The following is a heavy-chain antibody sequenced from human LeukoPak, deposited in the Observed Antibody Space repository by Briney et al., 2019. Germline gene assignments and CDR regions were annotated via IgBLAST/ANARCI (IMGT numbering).Heavy chain of an antibody. CDR1: GYTFTSYG. J-gene: IGHJ4*02. CDR3: ARDSYYYDSSGYYSPGDY. Sequence: ASVKVSCKASGYTFTSYGISWVRQAPGQGLEWMGWISAYNGNTNYAQELQGRVTMTTDTSTSTAYMELRSLRSDDTAVYYCARDSYYYDSSGYYSPGDYWGQGTLVTVSS. V-gene: IGHV1-18*01. D-gene: IGHD3-22*01. CDR2: ISAYNGNT.